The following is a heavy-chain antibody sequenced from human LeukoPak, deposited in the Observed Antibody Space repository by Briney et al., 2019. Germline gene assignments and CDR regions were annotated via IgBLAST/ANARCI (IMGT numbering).Heavy chain of an antibody. CDR3: ARFKENVCSGGSCYSAEYFQH. Sequence: SETLSLTCTVSAGSISSSAYYWGWIRQPPGKGLEWIGSLCCGGSTYYSPSLRRRVTMSVDTSKNQFSLKLSSVTAADTAVYYCARFKENVCSGGSCYSAEYFQHWGQGTLVTVSS. V-gene: IGHV4-39*07. D-gene: IGHD2-15*01. J-gene: IGHJ1*01. CDR1: AGSISSSAYY. CDR2: LCCGGST.